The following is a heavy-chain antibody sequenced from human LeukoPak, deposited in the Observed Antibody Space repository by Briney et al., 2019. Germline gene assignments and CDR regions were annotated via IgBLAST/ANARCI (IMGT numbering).Heavy chain of an antibody. V-gene: IGHV3-23*01. CDR1: GFTFSSYA. CDR2: ISGSGGST. J-gene: IGHJ6*02. CDR3: AKTANDFWSGYLYYYYYYGMDV. D-gene: IGHD3-3*01. Sequence: GGSLRLSRAASGFTFSSYAMSWVRQAPGKGLEWVSAISGSGGSTYYADSVKGRFTISRDNSKNTLYLQMNSLRAEDTAVYYCAKTANDFWSGYLYYYYYYGMDVWGQGTTVTVSS.